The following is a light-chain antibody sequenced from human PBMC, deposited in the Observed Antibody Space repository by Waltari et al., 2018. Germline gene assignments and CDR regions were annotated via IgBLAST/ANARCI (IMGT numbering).Light chain of an antibody. CDR2: AAS. CDR3: QQSYSTPVT. J-gene: IGKJ2*01. V-gene: IGKV1-39*01. Sequence: DIQMTQSPSSLSASVGDRVTITCRASQSISSHLNWYQQKPGNAPKLLIYAASSLQSGVPSRFSGSGSGTDFTLTISSLQPEDFATYYCQQSYSTPVTFGQGTKLEIK. CDR1: QSISSH.